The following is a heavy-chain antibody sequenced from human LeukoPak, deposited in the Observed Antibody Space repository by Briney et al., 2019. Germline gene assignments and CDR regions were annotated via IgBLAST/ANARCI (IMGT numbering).Heavy chain of an antibody. Sequence: PSETLSLTCAVYGGSFSGYYWSWIRQPPGKGLEWIGEINHSGSTNYNPSLKSRVTISVDTSKNQFSLKLSSVTAADTAVYYCAGGVGATEPFDYWGQGTLVTVSS. J-gene: IGHJ4*02. CDR3: AGGVGATEPFDY. CDR1: GGSFSGYY. V-gene: IGHV4-34*01. D-gene: IGHD1-26*01. CDR2: INHSGST.